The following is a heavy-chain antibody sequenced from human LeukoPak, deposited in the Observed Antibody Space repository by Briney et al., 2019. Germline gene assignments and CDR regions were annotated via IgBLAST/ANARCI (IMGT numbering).Heavy chain of an antibody. CDR2: IYYSGST. Sequence: SETLSLTCTVSGGSITSYYWRWIRQPPGKGLEWIGYIYYSGSTNYNPSLKSRVTVSVDPSNNQFSLKLSSVTAADTAVYYCARGGGLIFDYWGQGTPVTVSS. CDR1: GGSITSYY. V-gene: IGHV4-59*01. CDR3: ARGGGLIFDY. D-gene: IGHD2-8*01. J-gene: IGHJ4*02.